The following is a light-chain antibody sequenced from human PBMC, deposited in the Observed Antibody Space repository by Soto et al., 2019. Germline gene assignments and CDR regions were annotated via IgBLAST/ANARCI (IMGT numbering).Light chain of an antibody. J-gene: IGKJ4*01. CDR3: QQRNPLT. V-gene: IGKV1-12*02. Sequence: DIQMTQSPSSVSASVGDRVTITCRASQGITNWLAWYQQKPGKAPKLLIYAASGLPSGVPSRFSGSGSGTDFTLTISSLEPEDFAVYYCQQRNPLTFGGGTKVDIK. CDR2: AAS. CDR1: QGITNW.